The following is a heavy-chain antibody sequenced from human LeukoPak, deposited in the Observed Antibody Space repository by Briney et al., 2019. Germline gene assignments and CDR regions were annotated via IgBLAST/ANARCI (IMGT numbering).Heavy chain of an antibody. CDR2: TSGDSKVI. D-gene: IGHD3-3*01. V-gene: IGHV3-48*01. CDR1: GFTFSSSA. CDR3: GRDGGVAYGLDV. J-gene: IGHJ6*02. Sequence: GGSLRLSCAASGFTFSSSAMNWVRQAPGKGLEWVSFTSGDSKVIYYADSVKGRFTISRDNAKNSLYLQMNSLRADDTAAYYCGRDGGVAYGLDVWGQGTTVTVSS.